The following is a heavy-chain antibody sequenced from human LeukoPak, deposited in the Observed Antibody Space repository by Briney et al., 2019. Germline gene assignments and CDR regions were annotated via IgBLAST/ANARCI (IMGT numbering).Heavy chain of an antibody. CDR1: GGSFSGYY. Sequence: PSETLSLTCAVYGGSFSGYYWSWIRQPPGKGLEWIGEINHSGSTNYNPSLKSRVTISVDTSKNQFSLKLSSVTAADTAVYYCARARSGPPSRSRGGLQSSPYYYYGMDVWGQGTTVTVSS. CDR3: ARARSGPPSRSRGGLQSSPYYYYGMDV. V-gene: IGHV4-34*01. J-gene: IGHJ6*02. D-gene: IGHD5-24*01. CDR2: INHSGST.